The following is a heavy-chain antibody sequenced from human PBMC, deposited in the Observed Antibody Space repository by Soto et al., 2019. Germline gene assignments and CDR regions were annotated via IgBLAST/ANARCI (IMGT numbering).Heavy chain of an antibody. Sequence: PXASQTVSCKSCGEGFMNRDIGLALKEPGKGLEWVGIIYPGDSETRYSPSFQGRVTISADESINTVYLQWSSLKASDTAIYYCARKSRPGGGTAYWGQGTLVTVPQ. J-gene: IGHJ4*02. D-gene: IGHD3-16*01. CDR1: GEGFMNRD. CDR3: ARKSRPGGGTAY. CDR2: IYPGDSET. V-gene: IGHV5-51*01.